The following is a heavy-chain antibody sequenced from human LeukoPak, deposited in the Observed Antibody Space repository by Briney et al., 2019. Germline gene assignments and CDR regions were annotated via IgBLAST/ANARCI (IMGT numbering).Heavy chain of an antibody. CDR3: ARDTPYCSSTSCPEAYYYYGMDV. J-gene: IGHJ6*02. D-gene: IGHD2-2*01. Sequence: KPGGSLRLSCAASGFTFSAFAMTWVRQAPGKGLEWVSYISSSGSTIYYADSVKGRFTISRDNAKNSLYLQMNSLRAEDTAVYYCARDTPYCSSTSCPEAYYYYGMDVWGQGTTVTVSS. CDR1: GFTFSAFA. CDR2: ISSSGSTI. V-gene: IGHV3-11*01.